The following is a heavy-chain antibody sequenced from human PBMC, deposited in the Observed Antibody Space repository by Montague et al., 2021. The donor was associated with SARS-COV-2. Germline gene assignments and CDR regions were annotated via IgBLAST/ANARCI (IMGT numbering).Heavy chain of an antibody. CDR3: AKDLEEFITIFGVVTKSPLGRDV. D-gene: IGHD3-3*01. Sequence: SLRLSCAASGFTVSSYAMSWVRQAPGKGLEWVSVIYSGGSSTYYXDSXKGLFTISRDNSKNTLYLQMNSLRAEDTAVYYCAKDLEEFITIFGVVTKSPLGRDVWGQGTTVTVSS. J-gene: IGHJ6*02. CDR2: IYSGGSST. CDR1: GFTVSSYA. V-gene: IGHV3-23*03.